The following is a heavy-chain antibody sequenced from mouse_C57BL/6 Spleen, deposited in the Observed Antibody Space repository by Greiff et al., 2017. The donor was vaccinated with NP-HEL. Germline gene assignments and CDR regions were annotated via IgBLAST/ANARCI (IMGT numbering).Heavy chain of an antibody. CDR1: GFSLTSYG. Sequence: VQLQQSGPGLVQPSQSLSITCTVSGFSLTSYGVHWVRQSPGKGLEWLGVIWSGGSTDYNAAFISRLSISKDNSKSQVFFKMNSLQADDTAIYYCAGYYSNYEWYFDVWGTGTTVTVSS. CDR2: IWSGGST. D-gene: IGHD2-5*01. V-gene: IGHV2-2*01. CDR3: AGYYSNYEWYFDV. J-gene: IGHJ1*03.